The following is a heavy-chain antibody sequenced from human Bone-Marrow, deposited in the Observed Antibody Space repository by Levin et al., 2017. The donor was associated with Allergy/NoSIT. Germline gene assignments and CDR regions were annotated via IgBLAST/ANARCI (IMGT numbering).Heavy chain of an antibody. CDR1: GYTFNNYY. D-gene: IGHD3-10*01. Sequence: ASVKVSCKASGYTFNNYYIHWVRQAPGQGLEWMGLINPSNGNTTYAQKFQGRVTMTSETSTNTAFMALTTLTSDDAAIYYCAIKLWFGDFGNFWGQGSLVTVSS. CDR3: AIKLWFGDFGNF. V-gene: IGHV1-46*02. CDR2: INPSNGNT. J-gene: IGHJ4*03.